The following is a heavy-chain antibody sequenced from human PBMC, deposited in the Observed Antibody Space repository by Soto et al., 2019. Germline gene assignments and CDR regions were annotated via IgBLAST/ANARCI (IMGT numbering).Heavy chain of an antibody. D-gene: IGHD1-1*01. CDR3: ARGLGTMNP. CDR1: GGSFSGYY. V-gene: IGHV4-34*01. CDR2: INHSGTT. Sequence: PSETLSLTCAVYGGSFSGYYWSWIRQPPWKGLEWIGEINHSGTTNHNPSLKSRVTISVDTSKNQFSLKLSSVTAADTAMYYCARGLGTMNPWGQGTLVTVSS. J-gene: IGHJ5*02.